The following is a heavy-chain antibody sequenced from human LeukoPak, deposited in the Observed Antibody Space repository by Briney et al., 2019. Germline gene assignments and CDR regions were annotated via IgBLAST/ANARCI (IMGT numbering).Heavy chain of an antibody. D-gene: IGHD6-13*01. J-gene: IGHJ6*02. V-gene: IGHV4-59*08. CDR2: IYYSGST. CDR1: GGSISSHY. Sequence: SETLSLTCTVSGGSISSHYWSWIRQPPGKGLEWIGYIYYSGSTNYNPSLKSRVTISVDTSKNQFSLKLSSVTAADTAVYYCARHGTGYSSSWYPLADYYGMDVWGQGTTVTVSS. CDR3: ARHGTGYSSSWYPLADYYGMDV.